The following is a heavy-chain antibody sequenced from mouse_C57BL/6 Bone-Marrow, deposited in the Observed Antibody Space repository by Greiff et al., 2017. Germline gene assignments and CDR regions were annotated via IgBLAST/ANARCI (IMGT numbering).Heavy chain of an antibody. CDR1: GYTFTNYW. J-gene: IGHJ2*01. Sequence: VQLQQSGAELVRPGTSVKMSCKASGYTFTNYWIGWAKQRPGHGLEWIGDIYPGGGYTNYNEKFKGKATLTADKSSSTAYMQFSSLTSEDSAIYYCARRGHYYGSSLGGIDYWGQGTTLTVSS. D-gene: IGHD1-1*01. V-gene: IGHV1-63*01. CDR2: IYPGGGYT. CDR3: ARRGHYYGSSLGGIDY.